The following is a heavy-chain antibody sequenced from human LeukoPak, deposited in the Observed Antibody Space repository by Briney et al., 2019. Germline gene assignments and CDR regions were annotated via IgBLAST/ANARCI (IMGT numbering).Heavy chain of an antibody. V-gene: IGHV4-39*01. CDR3: ARQPGLAAFDI. CDR1: PDSISSSSHY. Sequence: SETLSLTCSVPPDSISSSSHYWGWIRQPPGRGLEWVGSIYYSGRTYYNPSLQSRVTISVDTSKNQFSLKLDSVTAADTAVFYCARQPGLAAFDIWGQGTLVTVSS. CDR2: IYYSGRT. J-gene: IGHJ3*02.